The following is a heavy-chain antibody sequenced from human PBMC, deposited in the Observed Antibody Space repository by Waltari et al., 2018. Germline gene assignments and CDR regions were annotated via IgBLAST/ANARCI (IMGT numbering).Heavy chain of an antibody. D-gene: IGHD5-18*01. V-gene: IGHV3-74*01. CDR2: SNSDGSSV. J-gene: IGHJ4*02. CDR3: ARIGGNNYGVRDPIDY. CDR1: GFAFSRSW. Sequence: EVQLEESGGGAVQPGGSLRLSCAASGFAFSRSWMHWVRQVPGKGLGWVSRSNSDGSSVSYADSVKGRFTVSRDNAKNTLYLQMNGLRVDDTAVYYCARIGGNNYGVRDPIDYWGQGTLVTVSS.